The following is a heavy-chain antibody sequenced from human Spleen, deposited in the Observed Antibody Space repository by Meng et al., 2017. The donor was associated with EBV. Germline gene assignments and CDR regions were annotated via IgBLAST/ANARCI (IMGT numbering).Heavy chain of an antibody. CDR1: VYTIWSVSC. CDR3: ARPFPSWQSPRLDPFGA. V-gene: IGHV4-38-2*01. Sequence: PAQRNRAGTVYFPCAVPVYTIWSVSCGGGIRQPPWRGLGWIGSVHYTESTYYSPSLKSRVTVSVDTSKNQFSLRLTSVTAADTAVYYCARPFPSWQSPRLDPFGAWGQGTLVTVSS. J-gene: IGHJ5*02. CDR2: VHYTEST. D-gene: IGHD6-19*01.